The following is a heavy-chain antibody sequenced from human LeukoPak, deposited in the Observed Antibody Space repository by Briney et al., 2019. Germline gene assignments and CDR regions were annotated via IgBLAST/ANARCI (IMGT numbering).Heavy chain of an antibody. Sequence: GGSLRLSCAASGFTVSSNYMSWVRQAPGKGLEWVAVISYDGSNKYYADSVKGRFTISRDNSKNTLYLQMNSLRAEDTAVYYCAWGGSSWAFDYWGQGTLVTVSS. J-gene: IGHJ4*02. CDR1: GFTVSSNY. CDR3: AWGGSSWAFDY. V-gene: IGHV3-30*03. CDR2: ISYDGSNK. D-gene: IGHD6-13*01.